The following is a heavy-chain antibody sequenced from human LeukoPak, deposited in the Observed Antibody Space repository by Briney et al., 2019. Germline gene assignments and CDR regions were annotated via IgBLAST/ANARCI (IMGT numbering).Heavy chain of an antibody. V-gene: IGHV1-18*01. D-gene: IGHD1/OR15-1a*01. CDR2: ISAYNGNT. CDR3: ARAKNWNNLGDYYYYMDV. CDR1: GYTFTSYG. J-gene: IGHJ6*03. Sequence: GASVKVSCKASGYTFTSYGISWVRQAPGQGLEWMGWISAYNGNTNYAQKLQGRVTMTTDTSTSTAYMELRSLRSDDTAVYYCARAKNWNNLGDYYYYMDVWGKGTTVTVSS.